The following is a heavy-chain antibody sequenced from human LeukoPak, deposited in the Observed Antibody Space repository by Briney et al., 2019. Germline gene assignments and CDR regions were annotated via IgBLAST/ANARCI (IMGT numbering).Heavy chain of an antibody. CDR1: GFTFSNYG. CDR2: ISGSGDST. J-gene: IGHJ4*02. Sequence: QTGGSLRLSCAASGFTFSNYGMSWVRQAPGKGLEWVSAISGSGDSTYYADSVKGRFTISRDNSKNTLFLQMNSLRAEDTAAYYCAKRVSAGLPPSLDFWGQGTLVTVSS. V-gene: IGHV3-23*01. D-gene: IGHD6-19*01. CDR3: AKRVSAGLPPSLDF.